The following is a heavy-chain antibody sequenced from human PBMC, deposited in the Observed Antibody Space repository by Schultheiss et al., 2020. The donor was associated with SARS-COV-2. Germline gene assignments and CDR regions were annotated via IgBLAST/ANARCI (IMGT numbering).Heavy chain of an antibody. CDR3: ARQPPKDRWFDP. J-gene: IGHJ5*02. D-gene: IGHD2-15*01. CDR1: GGSVSSGSYY. Sequence: SETLSLTCTVSGGSVSSGSYYWTWMRQPPGKGLEWIGYIYYSGSTYYNPSLKSRVTISVDTSKNQFSLKLSSVTAADTAVYYCARQPPKDRWFDPWGQGTLVTVSS. CDR2: IYYSGST. V-gene: IGHV4-61*01.